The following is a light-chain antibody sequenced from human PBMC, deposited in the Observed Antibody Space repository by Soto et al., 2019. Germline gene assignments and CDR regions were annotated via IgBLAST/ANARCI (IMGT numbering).Light chain of an antibody. Sequence: QSVLTQPPSASGTPGQRVTISCSGSSSNIGSNYVFWYQQLPGTAPRGLIYNNNQRPSGVPDRVSGSKSGTSASLAISGLRSEDEADYYCASWDDSLSGWVFGGGTKLTVL. V-gene: IGLV1-47*02. CDR3: ASWDDSLSGWV. CDR2: NNN. CDR1: SSNIGSNY. J-gene: IGLJ3*02.